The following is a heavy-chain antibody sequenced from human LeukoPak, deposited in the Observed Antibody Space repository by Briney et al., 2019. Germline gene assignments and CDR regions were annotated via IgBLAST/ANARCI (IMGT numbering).Heavy chain of an antibody. Sequence: SVKVSCKASGGTFSGYAISWVRQAPGQGLEWMGGIIPIFGTANYAQKFQGRVTITADESTSTAYTELSSLRSEDTAVYYCARDSGYGSGSVDYWGQETLVTVSS. CDR2: IIPIFGTA. D-gene: IGHD3-10*01. V-gene: IGHV1-69*13. J-gene: IGHJ4*02. CDR3: ARDSGYGSGSVDY. CDR1: GGTFSGYA.